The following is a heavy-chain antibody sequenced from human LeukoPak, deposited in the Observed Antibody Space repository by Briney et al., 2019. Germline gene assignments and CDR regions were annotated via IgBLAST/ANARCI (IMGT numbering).Heavy chain of an antibody. J-gene: IGHJ4*02. Sequence: GGSLRLSCEASGFTFNTYSMNWARQAPGKGLEWVSSIDSSGGYMFYADSVKGRFIISRDNAKDSLYLQMNSLRAEDTAVYYCARDPSSAVGAGYWGQGTLVTVSS. D-gene: IGHD1-26*01. CDR1: GFTFNTYS. CDR3: ARDPSSAVGAGY. V-gene: IGHV3-21*06. CDR2: IDSSGGYM.